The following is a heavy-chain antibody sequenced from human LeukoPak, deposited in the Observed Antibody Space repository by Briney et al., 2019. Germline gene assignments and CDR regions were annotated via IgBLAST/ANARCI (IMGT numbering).Heavy chain of an antibody. CDR1: GGSISSYY. Sequence: PSETLSLTCTVSGGSISSYYWSWIRQPPGKGLEWIGYIYYSGSINYNPSLKSRVTISVETSKNQFSLKLSSVTAADTAVYYCARVTGYMIEDYFDYWGQGTLVTVSS. J-gene: IGHJ4*02. CDR2: IYYSGSI. V-gene: IGHV4-59*01. D-gene: IGHD3-22*01. CDR3: ARVTGYMIEDYFDY.